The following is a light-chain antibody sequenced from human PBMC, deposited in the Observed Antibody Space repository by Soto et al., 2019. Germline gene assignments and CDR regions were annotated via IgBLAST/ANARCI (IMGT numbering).Light chain of an antibody. J-gene: IGKJ5*01. V-gene: IGKV3-20*01. CDR2: GAS. CDR1: QSVSSY. CDR3: QQYGNAPIT. Sequence: EIVLTQSPATLPLSPGERATLSCRASQSVSSYLAWYQQKPGQAPRLLIYGASSRATGIPDRFSGSGSGTDFTLSISRLEVGDFAVYHCQQYGNAPITFGQGTRLEIK.